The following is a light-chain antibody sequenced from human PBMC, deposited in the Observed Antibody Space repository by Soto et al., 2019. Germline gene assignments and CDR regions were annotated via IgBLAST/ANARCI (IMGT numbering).Light chain of an antibody. V-gene: IGLV2-23*02. J-gene: IGLJ2*01. Sequence: QSALTQPASVSGSPGQSITISCTGTTSDVGSYNLVSWYQHHPGEAPKLLIYGVTKQSSGVSSRFSGSKSGNTASLTISGLQAEDEADYYCRSYGGRSTLVFGGGTKLTVL. CDR1: TSDVGSYNL. CDR2: GVT. CDR3: RSYGGRSTLV.